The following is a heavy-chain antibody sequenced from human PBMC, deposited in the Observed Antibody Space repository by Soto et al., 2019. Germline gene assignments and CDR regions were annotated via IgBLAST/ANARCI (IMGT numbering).Heavy chain of an antibody. J-gene: IGHJ3*02. D-gene: IGHD3-22*01. CDR3: AKGGYYSYDAFDM. CDR2: INRDGSST. CDR1: GFTFINYW. V-gene: IGHV3-74*03. Sequence: GGSLRLSCAASGFTFINYWTHWVRQAPGKGLVWVSRINRDGSSTTYADSVKGRFTISRDNAKNTLDLQMNSLRAEDTAVYYCAKGGYYSYDAFDMWGQGTMVTVSS.